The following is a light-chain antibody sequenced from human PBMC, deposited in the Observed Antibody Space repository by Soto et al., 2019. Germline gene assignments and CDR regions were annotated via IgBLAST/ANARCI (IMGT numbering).Light chain of an antibody. CDR2: DVG. CDR3: ASHAGSSVV. CDR1: SRDIGAYNY. Sequence: QSVLTQPPSASGSPGQSVTISCTGTSRDIGAYNYVSWFQQHPGKAPQLMIYDVGKRSSGVPDRFSGSKSGNTASLTVSGLQAEDEADSYCASHAGSSVVFGGGTQLTVL. J-gene: IGLJ2*01. V-gene: IGLV2-8*01.